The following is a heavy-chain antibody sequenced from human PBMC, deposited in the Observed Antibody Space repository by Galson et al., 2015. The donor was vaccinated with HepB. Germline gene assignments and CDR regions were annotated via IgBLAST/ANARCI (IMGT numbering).Heavy chain of an antibody. V-gene: IGHV5-10-1*01. CDR3: VLELLNCDS. D-gene: IGHD1-7*01. CDR2: IDPRKSYM. Sequence: QSGAEVKKPGESLRISCKDPGHTFTSYWISWVRQMPGRGLEWMGRIDPRKSYMNYSPSFQGHVTISADKSIDTVYLRWSSLKASDTAMYYCVLELLNCDSWGQGTLVTVSS. J-gene: IGHJ4*02. CDR1: GHTFTSYW.